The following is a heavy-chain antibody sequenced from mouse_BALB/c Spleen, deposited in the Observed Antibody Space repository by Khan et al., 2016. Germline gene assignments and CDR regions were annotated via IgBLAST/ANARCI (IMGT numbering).Heavy chain of an antibody. CDR2: ISSGGSYT. CDR1: GFTFSSYA. Sequence: EVELVESGGGLVKPGGSLKLSCAASGFTFSSYAMSWVRQSPEKRLEWVAEISSGGSYTYYPDTVTGRFTISRDNAKNTLYLEMSSLRSEDTAMYYWAREVDAMDYWGQGTSVTVSS. D-gene: IGHD1-1*02. J-gene: IGHJ4*01. CDR3: AREVDAMDY. V-gene: IGHV5-9-4*01.